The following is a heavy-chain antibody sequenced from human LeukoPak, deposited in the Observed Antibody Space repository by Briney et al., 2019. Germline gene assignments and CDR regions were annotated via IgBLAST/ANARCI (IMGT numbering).Heavy chain of an antibody. D-gene: IGHD3-22*01. J-gene: IGHJ4*02. CDR3: ARDLYEHSYYYDSSGYYPPDY. CDR1: GFTFSSYG. Sequence: GGSLRLSCAASGFTFSSYGMHWVRQAPGKGLEWVAVISYDGSNKYYADSVKGRFTISRDNSKNTLYLQMNSLRAEDTAVYYCARDLYEHSYYYDSSGYYPPDYWGQGTLVTVSP. V-gene: IGHV3-30*03. CDR2: ISYDGSNK.